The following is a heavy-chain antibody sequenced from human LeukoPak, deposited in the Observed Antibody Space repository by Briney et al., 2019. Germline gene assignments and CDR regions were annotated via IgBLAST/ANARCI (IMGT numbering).Heavy chain of an antibody. D-gene: IGHD3-22*01. Sequence: SVKVSCKASGGTFSTYAISWVRQAPGQGLGWMGGIIPIFGTANYAQKFQGRVTITADANTNTAYMDLSSLRTEDTAVYYCARAWEDSSGYLNWFDPWGQGTLVAVSS. V-gene: IGHV1-69*13. CDR3: ARAWEDSSGYLNWFDP. CDR1: GGTFSTYA. CDR2: IIPIFGTA. J-gene: IGHJ5*02.